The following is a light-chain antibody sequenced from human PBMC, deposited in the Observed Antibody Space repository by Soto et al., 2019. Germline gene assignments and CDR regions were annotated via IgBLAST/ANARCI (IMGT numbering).Light chain of an antibody. CDR1: TSNIGNNV. CDR2: TNN. Sequence: QSVLTQPPSASGTPGQRVTISCSGSTSNIGNNVVNWYQQRPGTAPKLLIPTNNQRPSGVPDRFSGSKSGTSASLTITGLQSDDEADYYCAAWDDSLNGRGVFGGGTKLTVL. CDR3: AAWDDSLNGRGV. V-gene: IGLV1-44*01. J-gene: IGLJ3*02.